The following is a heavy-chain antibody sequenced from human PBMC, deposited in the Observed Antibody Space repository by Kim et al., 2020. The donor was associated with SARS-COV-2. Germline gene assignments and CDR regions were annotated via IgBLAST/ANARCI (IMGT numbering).Heavy chain of an antibody. D-gene: IGHD3-16*01. V-gene: IGHV3-21*01. Sequence: SSSSYLYYADSVKGRFTISRDNAKNSLYLQMNSLRAEDTAVYYCARSLGRWGQGTLVTVSS. CDR2: SSSSYL. J-gene: IGHJ4*02. CDR3: ARSLGR.